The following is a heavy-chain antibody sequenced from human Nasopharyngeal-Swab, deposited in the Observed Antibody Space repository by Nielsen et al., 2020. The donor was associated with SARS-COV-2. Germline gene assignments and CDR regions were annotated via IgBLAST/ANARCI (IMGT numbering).Heavy chain of an antibody. CDR2: ISSSSSYI. D-gene: IGHD3-3*01. CDR3: SRDGGSGYYYYYGMDV. V-gene: IGHV3-21*01. J-gene: IGHJ6*02. CDR1: GFTFSSYS. Sequence: GESLKISCAASGFTFSSYSMNWVRQAPGKGLEWVSSISSSSSYIYYADSVKGRFTISRDNAKNSLYLQMNSLRAEDTAVYYCSRDGGSGYYYYYGMDVWGQGTTVTVSS.